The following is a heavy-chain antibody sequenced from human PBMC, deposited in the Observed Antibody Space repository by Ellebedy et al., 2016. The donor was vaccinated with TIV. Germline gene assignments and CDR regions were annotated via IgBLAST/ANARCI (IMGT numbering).Heavy chain of an antibody. CDR1: GFPFSDYY. D-gene: IGHD1-1*01. V-gene: IGHV3-11*01. J-gene: IGHJ4*02. CDR3: ARLDWSDVDLRHFYFDY. Sequence: GGSLRLSCATSGFPFSDYYMGWIRQAPGKGLEWVSFITSGGTIYYADPVKGRFTISRDNAKNSLYLHMSSLGAEDTAVYYCARLDWSDVDLRHFYFDYWGQGTQVTVSS. CDR2: ITSGGTI.